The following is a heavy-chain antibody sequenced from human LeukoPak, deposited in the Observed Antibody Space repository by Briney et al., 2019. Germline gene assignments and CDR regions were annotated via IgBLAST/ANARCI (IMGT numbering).Heavy chain of an antibody. V-gene: IGHV3-48*01. CDR2: ISSSSSTI. D-gene: IGHD1-14*01. CDR3: ARGPVSYYYYYMDV. J-gene: IGHJ6*03. Sequence: PGGSLRLSCAASGFTFSSYSMNWVRRAPGKGLEWVSYISSSSSTIYYADSVKGRFTISRDNAKNSLYLQMNSLRAEDAAVYYCARGPVSYYYYYMDVWGKGTTVTISS. CDR1: GFTFSSYS.